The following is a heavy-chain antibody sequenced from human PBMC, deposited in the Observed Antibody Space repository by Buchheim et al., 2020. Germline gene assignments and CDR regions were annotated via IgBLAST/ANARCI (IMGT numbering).Heavy chain of an antibody. D-gene: IGHD2-2*01. J-gene: IGHJ5*02. CDR3: ARYCSSTSCYATTVNWFDP. V-gene: IGHV3-7*01. CDR1: GFTFSSYW. CDR2: IKQDGSEK. Sequence: EVQLVESGGGLVQPGGSLRLSCAASGFTFSSYWVSWVRQAPGKGLEWVANIKQDGSEKYYVDSVKGRFTISRDNAKNSLYLQMNSLRAEDTAVYYCARYCSSTSCYATTVNWFDPWGQGTL.